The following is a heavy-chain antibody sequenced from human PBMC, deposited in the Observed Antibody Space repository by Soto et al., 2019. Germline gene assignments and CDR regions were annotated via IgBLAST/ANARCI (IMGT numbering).Heavy chain of an antibody. V-gene: IGHV4-4*07. Sequence: QVQLQESGPGLVKPSETLSLSCTVSNGSLSNSYWNWIRHPDGKGLEWIGRIYTSGSTNYNPSPRSRVTMSVDTSKNQFSMKLTSVTAADTAVYYCARSSHKESWFNPWGQGTLVTVSS. CDR3: ARSSHKESWFNP. D-gene: IGHD6-13*01. CDR1: NGSLSNSY. CDR2: IYTSGST. J-gene: IGHJ5*02.